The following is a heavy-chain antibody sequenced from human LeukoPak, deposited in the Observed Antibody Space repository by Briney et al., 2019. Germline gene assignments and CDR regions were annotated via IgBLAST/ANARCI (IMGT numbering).Heavy chain of an antibody. Sequence: GASVKVSCKASGYTFTSYAISWVRQAPGQGLEWMGGIIPIFGTANYAQKFQGRVTITTDESTSTAYMELSSLRSEDTAVYYCARGAGAGLGYYYYYMDVWGKGTTVAVSS. CDR3: ARGAGAGLGYYYYYMDV. CDR2: IIPIFGTA. CDR1: GYTFTSYA. J-gene: IGHJ6*03. D-gene: IGHD7-27*01. V-gene: IGHV1-69*05.